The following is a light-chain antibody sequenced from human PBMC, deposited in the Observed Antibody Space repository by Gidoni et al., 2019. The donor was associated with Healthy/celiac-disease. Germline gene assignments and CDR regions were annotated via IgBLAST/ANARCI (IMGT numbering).Light chain of an antibody. CDR3: MQALQTPLFT. Sequence: DIVRSQAPLTLRVTPGEPASTSCRSSQSLLHSNGYNYLDWYLQKPGQSPQLLICLGSNRASGVPDRFSGGGSGTDFTLKISRVEAEDVGVYYCMQALQTPLFTFGPGTKVDIK. CDR1: QSLLHSNGYNY. V-gene: IGKV2-28*01. J-gene: IGKJ3*01. CDR2: LGS.